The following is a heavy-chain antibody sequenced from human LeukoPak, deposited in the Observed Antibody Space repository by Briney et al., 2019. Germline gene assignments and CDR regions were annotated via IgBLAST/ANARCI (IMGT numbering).Heavy chain of an antibody. CDR3: AKDTGGTPSDY. V-gene: IGHV3-30-3*01. CDR1: GFTFSTYA. Sequence: PGRSLRLSCAASGFTFSTYAMHWVRRAPGKGLEWVAVISYDGSNKYYAVSVKGRFTISRDNSKNTLYLQLNSLRAEDTAVYYCAKDTGGTPSDYWGQGTLVTVSS. CDR2: ISYDGSNK. D-gene: IGHD4-23*01. J-gene: IGHJ4*02.